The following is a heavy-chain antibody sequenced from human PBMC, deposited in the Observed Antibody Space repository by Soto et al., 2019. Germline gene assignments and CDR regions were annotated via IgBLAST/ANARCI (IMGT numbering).Heavy chain of an antibody. CDR2: IWYDGTKK. CDR3: AKDNGNYGSGTFSH. D-gene: IGHD3-10*01. J-gene: IGHJ4*02. V-gene: IGHV3-33*06. CDR1: GFSLRTYG. Sequence: QVQLVESGGGVVQSGRSLTLSCAASGFSLRTYGMHWLRRAPGKGLEWVAFIWYDGTKKFYANSVKGRSTISKDNSNNILYLQMSGLRVEDTAVYYCAKDNGNYGSGTFSHWGQGTLVTVSS.